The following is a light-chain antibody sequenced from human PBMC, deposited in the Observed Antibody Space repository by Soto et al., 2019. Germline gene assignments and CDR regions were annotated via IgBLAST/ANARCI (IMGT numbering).Light chain of an antibody. CDR2: EVN. CDR1: STDVGSYNY. V-gene: IGLV2-8*01. J-gene: IGLJ1*01. Sequence: QSALTQPPSASGSPGQSVTISCTGTSTDVGSYNYVSWYQRHPGKAPKLIIYEVNMRPSGVPDRFSGSKSGNTASLTVSGLQAEDEADYYCSSYLNYNSEVFGTGTKVTVL. CDR3: SSYLNYNSEV.